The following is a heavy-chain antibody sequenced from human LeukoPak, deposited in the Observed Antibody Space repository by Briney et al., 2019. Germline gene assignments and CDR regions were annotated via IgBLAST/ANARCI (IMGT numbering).Heavy chain of an antibody. Sequence: GSSVKVSCKASGYTFTSYDINWVRQATGQGLEWMGWMNPNSGNTGYAQKFQGRVTMTRNTSISTAYMELSSLRSEDTAVYYCARGCRPYYYDSSGPTYYYYMDVWGKGTTVTVSS. V-gene: IGHV1-8*01. J-gene: IGHJ6*03. D-gene: IGHD3-22*01. CDR1: GYTFTSYD. CDR3: ARGCRPYYYDSSGPTYYYYMDV. CDR2: MNPNSGNT.